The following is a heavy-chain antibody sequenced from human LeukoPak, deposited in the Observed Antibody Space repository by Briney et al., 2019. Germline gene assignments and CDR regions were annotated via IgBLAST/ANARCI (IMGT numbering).Heavy chain of an antibody. CDR2: IYYSGST. D-gene: IGHD2-21*01. J-gene: IGHJ5*02. CDR3: ASHMWLISDIWFDP. V-gene: IGHV4-39*01. CDR1: GGSISSSNYY. Sequence: SETLSLTXTVSGGSISSSNYYWGRICQPPGKGLEWIESIYYSGSTYYNPSLKSRVTISVDTSKNQFSLKLSSVTAADTAVYYCASHMWLISDIWFDPWGQGTLVTVSS.